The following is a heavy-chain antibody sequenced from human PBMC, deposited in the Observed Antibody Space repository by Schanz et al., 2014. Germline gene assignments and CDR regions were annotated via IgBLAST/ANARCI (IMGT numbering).Heavy chain of an antibody. Sequence: VQLLESGGGLVQPGGSLRLSCAAYGFTLSSYAMHWVRQAPGKGLEWVAVISYDGSNKYYADSVKDRFTVSRDNSKNTVYLQMNRLRAEDTAVYYCARDSRPNYDFLTAYYSIDYWGQGTLVTVSS. J-gene: IGHJ4*02. V-gene: IGHV3-30*14. CDR3: ARDSRPNYDFLTAYYSIDY. CDR1: GFTLSSYA. D-gene: IGHD3-9*01. CDR2: ISYDGSNK.